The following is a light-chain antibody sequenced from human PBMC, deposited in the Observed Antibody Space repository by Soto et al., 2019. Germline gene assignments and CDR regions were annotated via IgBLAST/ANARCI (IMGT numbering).Light chain of an antibody. Sequence: DIQLAQSPSTLSASVGDRVTITCRASQSIDNWLAWYQQKPGRAPNILIYKASFLESGDPSRFSGRGSGTEFTLTISSLQSDDFATYYCQHLRTFGRGTKVEIK. J-gene: IGKJ1*01. CDR3: QHLRT. CDR2: KAS. CDR1: QSIDNW. V-gene: IGKV1-5*03.